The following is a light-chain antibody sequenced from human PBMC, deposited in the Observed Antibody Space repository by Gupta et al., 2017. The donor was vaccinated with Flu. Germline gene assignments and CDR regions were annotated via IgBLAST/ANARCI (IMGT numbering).Light chain of an antibody. CDR2: DAS. V-gene: IGKV3-11*01. Sequence: EIVLTQSPATLLLSPGERATLSCRASQSVISYLACYQQKPAQDPRLLIYDASNTANGIPARLSGSGSGTDVTPPISSLEPEDFAVYYCRQHSNWPPITFGQGTQLEIK. CDR1: QSVISY. CDR3: RQHSNWPPIT. J-gene: IGKJ5*01.